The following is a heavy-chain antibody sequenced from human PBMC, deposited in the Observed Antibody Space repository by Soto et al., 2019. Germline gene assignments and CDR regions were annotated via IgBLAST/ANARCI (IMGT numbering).Heavy chain of an antibody. CDR1: GGTFSSYA. CDR3: ARDLGYYDSSGFLDPHHFYY. J-gene: IGHJ4*02. CDR2: IIPIFGTA. D-gene: IGHD3-22*01. Sequence: SVKVSCKASGGTFSSYAISWVRQAPGQGLEWMGGIIPIFGTANYAQKFQGRVTITADESTSTAYMELSSLRSEDTAVYYCARDLGYYDSSGFLDPHHFYYWGQGTLVTVSS. V-gene: IGHV1-69*13.